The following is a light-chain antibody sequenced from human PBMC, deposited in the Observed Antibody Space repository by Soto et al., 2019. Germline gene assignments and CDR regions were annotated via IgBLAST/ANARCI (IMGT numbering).Light chain of an antibody. CDR3: SSYTNSGTVL. CDR1: SRDVGGYDY. V-gene: IGLV2-14*01. CDR2: NVR. Sequence: QSALTQPASVSGSPGQSITISCTGTSRDVGGYDYVSWYQQYAGKAPKLTIYNVRNRPSGVSHRFSGSKSGNTASLTISGLEPEDEADYFCSSYTNSGTVLFGGGTKLTVL. J-gene: IGLJ2*01.